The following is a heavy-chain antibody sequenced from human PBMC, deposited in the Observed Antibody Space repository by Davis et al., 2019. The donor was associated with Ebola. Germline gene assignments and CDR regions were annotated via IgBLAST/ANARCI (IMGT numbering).Heavy chain of an antibody. Sequence: PGGSLRLSCAASGFTFSSYDMHWVRQATGKGLEWVSAIGTAGDTYYPGSVKGRFTISREKAKNSLYLQMNSLRGEDTAVYYCASRPADTFYYGVFDYWGQGALVTVSS. V-gene: IGHV3-13*01. CDR3: ASRPADTFYYGVFDY. CDR2: IGTAGDT. CDR1: GFTFSSYD. D-gene: IGHD3-3*01. J-gene: IGHJ4*02.